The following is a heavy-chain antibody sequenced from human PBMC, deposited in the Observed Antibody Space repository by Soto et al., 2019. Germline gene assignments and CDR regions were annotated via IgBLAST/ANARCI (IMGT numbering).Heavy chain of an antibody. V-gene: IGHV4-34*01. Sequence: SETLSLTCAVYGGSFSGYYWSWIRQPPGKGLEWIGEINHSGSTNYNPSLKSRVTISVDTSKNQFSLKLSSVTAADTAVYYCARGQKRITIGGVRGSYDHVGREVGCKAITVTVS. D-gene: IGHD3-16*01. CDR1: GGSFSGYY. CDR2: INHSGST. CDR3: ARGQKRITIGGVRGSYDHVGREV. J-gene: IGHJ6*04.